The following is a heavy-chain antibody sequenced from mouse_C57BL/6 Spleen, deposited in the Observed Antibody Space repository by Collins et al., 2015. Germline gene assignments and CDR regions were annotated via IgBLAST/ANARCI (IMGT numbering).Heavy chain of an antibody. Sequence: EVQLQQSGAELVKPGASVKLSCTASGFNIKDTYMHWVKQRPERGLEWIGRIDPANGNTKYDPKFQGKATITADTSSNTAYLQLSSLTSEDTAVYYCASPITTVVAIDYWGQGTTLTVSS. V-gene: IGHV14-3*02. CDR3: ASPITTVVAIDY. D-gene: IGHD1-1*01. CDR1: GFNIKDTY. CDR2: IDPANGNT. J-gene: IGHJ2*01.